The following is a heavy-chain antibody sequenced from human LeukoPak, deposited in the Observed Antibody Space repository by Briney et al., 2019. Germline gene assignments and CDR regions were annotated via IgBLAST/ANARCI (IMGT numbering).Heavy chain of an antibody. CDR2: IYPGDSDT. V-gene: IGHV5-51*01. CDR3: ARTSRVDTAMVRY. CDR1: GYSFTSYW. D-gene: IGHD5-18*01. J-gene: IGHJ4*02. Sequence: GESLKISCKGSGYSFTSYWIGWVRQMPGKGLEWMGIIYPGDSDTRYSPSFQGQATISADKSISTAYLQWSSLKASDTAMYYCARTSRVDTAMVRYWGQGTLVTVSS.